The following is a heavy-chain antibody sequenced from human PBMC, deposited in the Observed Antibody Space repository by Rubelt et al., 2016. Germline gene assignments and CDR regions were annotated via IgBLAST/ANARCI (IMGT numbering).Heavy chain of an antibody. D-gene: IGHD3-22*01. J-gene: IGHJ3*02. CDR1: NGSISSSSSY. V-gene: IGHV4-61*02. CDR3: ARDSYYDSSGFTDAFDI. CDR2: IYTSGST. Sequence: QVQLQESVPGLVKPSETLSLTCTVSNGSISSSSSYWCWIRQPPGTGLEWIGRIYTSGSTNYNPSLRCRVTMSVDTAKNQFSLKLSSVTAADTAVYYCARDSYYDSSGFTDAFDIWGQGTMVTVSS.